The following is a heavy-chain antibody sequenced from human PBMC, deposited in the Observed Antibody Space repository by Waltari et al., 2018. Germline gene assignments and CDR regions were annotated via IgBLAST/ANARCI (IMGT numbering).Heavy chain of an antibody. D-gene: IGHD4-17*01. Sequence: QVQLVESGGGVVQPGGSLRLSCAASGFTFSSYGMHWVRQAPGKGLEWVAFIRYDGSNKYYADSVKGRFTISRDNSKNTLYLQMNSLRAEDTAVYYCAKIDDYAMDYWGQGTLVTVSS. CDR2: IRYDGSNK. CDR1: GFTFSSYG. CDR3: AKIDDYAMDY. V-gene: IGHV3-30*02. J-gene: IGHJ4*02.